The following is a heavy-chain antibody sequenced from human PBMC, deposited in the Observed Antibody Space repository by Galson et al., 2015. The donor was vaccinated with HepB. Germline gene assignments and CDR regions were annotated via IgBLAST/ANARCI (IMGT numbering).Heavy chain of an antibody. CDR1: GASISSGSYY. CDR2: IYISGST. J-gene: IGHJ4*02. D-gene: IGHD5-12*01. V-gene: IGHV4-61*02. Sequence: TLSFTCTVSGASISSGSYYWSWIRQPAGKGLEWIGRIYISGSTNYNPSLKSRVTMSVDTSKNQFSLELNSVTAADTAVYYCARSFATMSFDSWGQGTLVTVSS. CDR3: ARSFATMSFDS.